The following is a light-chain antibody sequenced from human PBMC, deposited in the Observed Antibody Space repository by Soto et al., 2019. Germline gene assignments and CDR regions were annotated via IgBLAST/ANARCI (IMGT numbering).Light chain of an antibody. CDR2: GAS. Sequence: EGATLSCRASQSVTGSYLAWYQQKTGQAPRLLIYGASTRATGIPDRFSGSGSGTDFTLTISRLGPEDFAVYCCQQYGTSPPTFAQGTKV. V-gene: IGKV3-20*01. CDR1: QSVTGSY. J-gene: IGKJ1*01. CDR3: QQYGTSPPT.